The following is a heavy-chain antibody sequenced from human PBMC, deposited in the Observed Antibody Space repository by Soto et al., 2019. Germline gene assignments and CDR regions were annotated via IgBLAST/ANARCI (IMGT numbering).Heavy chain of an antibody. CDR1: GFTFSSYA. CDR2: ISGSGGST. V-gene: IGHV3-23*01. Sequence: GGSLRLSCAASGFTFSSYAMSWVRQAPGKGLEWVSAISGSGGSTYYADSVKGRFTISRDNSKNTLYLQMNSLRAEDTAVYYCAKDRQGWFRYCSGGSCYRFDYWGQGTLVTVSS. J-gene: IGHJ4*02. D-gene: IGHD2-15*01. CDR3: AKDRQGWFRYCSGGSCYRFDY.